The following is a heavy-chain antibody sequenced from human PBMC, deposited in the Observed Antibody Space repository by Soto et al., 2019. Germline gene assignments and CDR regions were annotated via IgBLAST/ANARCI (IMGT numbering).Heavy chain of an antibody. CDR1: GYIFATYI. CDR3: ARDFLVAAGVNWFDP. V-gene: IGHV1-3*01. Sequence: GASVKVSCKASGYIFATYIIHWVLRSPVQRLDWMGWINAGNGNTKYSQKFQGRVTMTRDTSASTAYMELSSLTSEDTAVYYCARDFLVAAGVNWFDPWGQGTLVTVSS. CDR2: INAGNGNT. J-gene: IGHJ5*02. D-gene: IGHD6-13*01.